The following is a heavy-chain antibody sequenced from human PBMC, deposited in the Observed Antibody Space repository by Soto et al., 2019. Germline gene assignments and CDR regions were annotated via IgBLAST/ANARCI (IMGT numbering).Heavy chain of an antibody. CDR2: TSAYNGHT. CDR3: ARVRGQFYGVDV. CDR1: GYTFSNYG. V-gene: IGHV1-18*01. Sequence: QVQLAQSGAEVKKPGASVKVSCKASGYTFSNYGISWVRQAPGQGLEWMGWTSAYNGHTNYTRKFQGRVTMTTDTSTSTAYMDLRSLTSDDTAVYYCARVRGQFYGVDVWGQGTTVTVS. J-gene: IGHJ6*02.